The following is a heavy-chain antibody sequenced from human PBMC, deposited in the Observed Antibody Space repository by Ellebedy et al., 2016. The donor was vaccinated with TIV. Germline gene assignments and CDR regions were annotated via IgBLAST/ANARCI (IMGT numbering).Heavy chain of an antibody. CDR3: ARRGSYGDYAVQVNSWSDS. CDR1: GFTFDSYS. Sequence: GGSLRLSCAASGFTFDSYSLTWVRQAPGKGLEWVASISGSSSFKDYADSVKGRFTISRDNAKNSLYLQMNSLRVDDTAVYYCARRGSYGDYAVQVNSWSDSWGQGTLVTVSS. V-gene: IGHV3-21*01. J-gene: IGHJ5*01. CDR2: ISGSSSFK. D-gene: IGHD4-17*01.